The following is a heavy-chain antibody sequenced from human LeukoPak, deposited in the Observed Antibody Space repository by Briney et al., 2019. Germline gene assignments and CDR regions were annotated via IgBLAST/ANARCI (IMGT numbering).Heavy chain of an antibody. CDR3: ARQGSGWYWGA. V-gene: IGHV5-51*01. J-gene: IGHJ4*02. CDR1: GYRFTSYW. D-gene: IGHD6-19*01. Sequence: GESLKISCKGSGYRFTSYWIGWVRQMPGKGLEWMGIIYPGDSDTGYNPSFQGQVTLSADKSISTAYLEWSSLKASDTAMFYCARQGSGWYWGAWGQGTLVTVSS. CDR2: IYPGDSDT.